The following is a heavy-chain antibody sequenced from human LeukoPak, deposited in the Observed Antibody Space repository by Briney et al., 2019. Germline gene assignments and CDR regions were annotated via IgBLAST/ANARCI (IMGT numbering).Heavy chain of an antibody. CDR2: IYYSGST. CDR1: GGSISSGDYY. D-gene: IGHD3-3*01. V-gene: IGHV4-30-4*08. J-gene: IGHJ4*02. Sequence: SQTLSLTCTVSGGSISSGDYYWSWIRQPPGKGLEWIGYIYYSGSTYYNPSLKSRVTISVDTSKNQFSLKLSSVTAADTAVYYCARVDFWSGYSPFDYRGQGTLVTVSS. CDR3: ARVDFWSGYSPFDY.